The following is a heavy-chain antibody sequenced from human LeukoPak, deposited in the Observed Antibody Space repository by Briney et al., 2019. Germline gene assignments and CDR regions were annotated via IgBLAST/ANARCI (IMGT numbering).Heavy chain of an antibody. J-gene: IGHJ4*02. Sequence: GGSLRLSRAASAFTFSNYEMNWVRQAAGKGLEWVSYISSSGDTIYYADSVKGLFTISRDNAKNSLYLQMNSLRAEDTAVYYCARVLPDFVHWGQGTVVTVSS. CDR3: ARVLPDFVH. CDR1: AFTFSNYE. CDR2: ISSSGDTI. V-gene: IGHV3-48*03.